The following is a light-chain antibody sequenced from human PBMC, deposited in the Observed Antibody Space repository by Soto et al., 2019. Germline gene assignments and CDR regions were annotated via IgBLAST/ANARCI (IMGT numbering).Light chain of an antibody. J-gene: IGKJ5*01. Sequence: DILLTQSPATLSLSPVDRATISCRASQSVSSYLACYQQKPGQAPTLLLYDASNRATGIPARFSGSGSATAFTPTTSSLQPEDFAVYYCQQNSNWPPITFGQGTQLEIK. CDR2: DAS. CDR3: QQNSNWPPIT. CDR1: QSVSSY. V-gene: IGKV3-11*01.